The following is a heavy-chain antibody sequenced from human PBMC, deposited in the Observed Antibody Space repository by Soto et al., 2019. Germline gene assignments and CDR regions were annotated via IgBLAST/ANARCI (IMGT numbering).Heavy chain of an antibody. Sequence: ASVKVSCKAPGGTFSSYAISWVRQAPGQGLEWMGGIIPIFGTANYAQKFQGRVTITADESTSTAYMELSSLRSEDTAVYYCARAMTTVTTDYYYYGMDVWGQGTTVTVSS. D-gene: IGHD4-17*01. V-gene: IGHV1-69*13. CDR3: ARAMTTVTTDYYYYGMDV. CDR1: GGTFSSYA. J-gene: IGHJ6*02. CDR2: IIPIFGTA.